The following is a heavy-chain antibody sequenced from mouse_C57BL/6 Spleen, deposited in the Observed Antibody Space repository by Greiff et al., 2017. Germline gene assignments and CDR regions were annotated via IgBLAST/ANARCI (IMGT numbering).Heavy chain of an antibody. CDR2: IYPRSGNT. Sequence: VHLVESGAELARPGASVKLSCKASGYTFTSYGISWVKQRTGQGLEWIGEIYPRSGNTYYNEKFKGKATLTADKSSSTAYMELRSLTSEDSAVYFCASPDSSGFAWFAYRGQWDLDTVS. CDR3: ASPDSSGFAWFAY. J-gene: IGHJ3*01. V-gene: IGHV1-81*01. D-gene: IGHD3-2*02. CDR1: GYTFTSYG.